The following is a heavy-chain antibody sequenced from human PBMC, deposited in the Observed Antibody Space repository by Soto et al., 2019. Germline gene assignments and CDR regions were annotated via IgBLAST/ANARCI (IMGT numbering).Heavy chain of an antibody. CDR2: ISSSSSTI. CDR1: GFTFSSYS. CDR3: AKDEGVPAAMNANWFDP. V-gene: IGHV3-48*01. J-gene: IGHJ5*02. Sequence: EVQLVESGGGLVQPGGSLRLSCAASGFTFSSYSMNWVRQAPGKGLEWVSYISSSSSTIYYADSVKGRFTISRDNAKNSLYLQMNSLRAEDTAVYYCAKDEGVPAAMNANWFDPWGQGTLVTVSS. D-gene: IGHD2-2*01.